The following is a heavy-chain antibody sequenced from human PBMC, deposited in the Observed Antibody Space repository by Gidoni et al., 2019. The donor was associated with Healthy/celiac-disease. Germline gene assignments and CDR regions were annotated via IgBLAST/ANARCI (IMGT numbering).Heavy chain of an antibody. J-gene: IGHJ2*01. CDR1: GGSISSGSYY. Sequence: QVQLQESGPGLVKPPQTLSLTCTVSGGSISSGSYYWSWIRQPAGKGLEWIGRIYTSGSTNYNPSLKSRVTISVDTSKNQFSLKLSSVTAADTAVYYCARAPNWNYRLWYFDLWGRGTLVTVSS. D-gene: IGHD1-7*01. V-gene: IGHV4-61*02. CDR2: IYTSGST. CDR3: ARAPNWNYRLWYFDL.